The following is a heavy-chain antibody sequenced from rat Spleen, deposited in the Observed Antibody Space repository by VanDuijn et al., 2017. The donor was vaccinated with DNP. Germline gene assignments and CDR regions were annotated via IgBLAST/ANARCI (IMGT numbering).Heavy chain of an antibody. J-gene: IGHJ2*01. Sequence: EVQLVESGGGLVQPGRSLKLSCAASGFTFSSYYMAWVRQAPAKGLEWVAYIGSPAYAPYYADSVKGRFTISRDNAKSTLFLHMDSLRSEETATYYCARSGYPAITEGYFDYWGQGVMVTVSS. CDR1: GFTFSSYY. CDR2: IGSPAYAP. D-gene: IGHD1-4*01. CDR3: ARSGYPAITEGYFDY. V-gene: IGHV5S11*01.